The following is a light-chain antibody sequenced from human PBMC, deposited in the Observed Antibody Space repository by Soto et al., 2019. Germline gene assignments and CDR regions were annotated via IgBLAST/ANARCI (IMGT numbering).Light chain of an antibody. Sequence: QSVLTQPPSMSGAPGQRVTISCTGSSSNIGAGYDVHWYQHLPGTAPKLLIFGNSDRPSGVPDRFSGSKSGTSASLAISGLRSEDEADYYCAAWDDSLSGYVFGTGTKVTVL. CDR3: AAWDDSLSGYV. CDR1: SSNIGAGYD. V-gene: IGLV1-40*01. CDR2: GNS. J-gene: IGLJ1*01.